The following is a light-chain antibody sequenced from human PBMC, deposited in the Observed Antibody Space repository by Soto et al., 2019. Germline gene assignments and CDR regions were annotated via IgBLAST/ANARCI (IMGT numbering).Light chain of an antibody. J-gene: IGLJ3*02. V-gene: IGLV1-40*01. CDR3: QSYDTSLRAWV. CDR2: GNS. CDR1: SSNIGAGYD. Sequence: QSVLTQPPSVSGAPGQRVTISCTGGSSNIGAGYDVHWYRQFPGTAPKLLVYGNSNRPSGISDRFSASKSGSSASLAITGRQAEDEADYYCQSYDTSLRAWVFGGGTKVTVL.